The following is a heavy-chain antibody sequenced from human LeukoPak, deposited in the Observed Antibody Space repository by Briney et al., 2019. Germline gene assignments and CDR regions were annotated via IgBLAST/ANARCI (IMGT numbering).Heavy chain of an antibody. D-gene: IGHD1-26*01. CDR1: GFTFSSYA. CDR3: ARDAVGAFGY. CDR2: IGGSGGGA. V-gene: IGHV3-23*01. J-gene: IGHJ4*02. Sequence: GGSLRLSCAASGFTFSSYAMTWVRQASGKGLEWVSVIGGSGGGAYYADSVKGRFTISRDISKNTLYLQMNSLRAEDTAVYYCARDAVGAFGYWGQGTLVTVSS.